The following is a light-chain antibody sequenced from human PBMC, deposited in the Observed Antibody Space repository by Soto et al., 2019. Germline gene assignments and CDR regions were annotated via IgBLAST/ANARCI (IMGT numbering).Light chain of an antibody. J-gene: IGLJ2*01. CDR2: DVS. V-gene: IGLV2-14*03. CDR1: SSDLGGYNY. CDR3: SSYTSTSIV. Sequence: QSALTQPASVSGSPGQSITISCTGTSSDLGGYNYVSWYQHHPGKAPKLMIYDVSNRPSGVSNRFSGSKSGNTASLTISGLQAEDEADYYCSSYTSTSIVFGGGTKLTVL.